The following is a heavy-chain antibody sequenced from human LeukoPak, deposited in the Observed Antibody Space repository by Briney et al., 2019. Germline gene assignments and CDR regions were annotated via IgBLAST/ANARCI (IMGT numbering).Heavy chain of an antibody. CDR2: IIQDGSEK. CDR1: GFTFRSYW. CDR3: ARAFRLNYFDP. Sequence: GGSLRLSCAASGFTFRSYWMNWVRQAPGKGLEWVANIIQDGSEKYYVDSVKGRFTISRDNAKKSLYLQMNSLRADDTAVYYCARAFRLNYFDPWGQGTLVTVSS. D-gene: IGHD1-7*01. V-gene: IGHV3-7*04. J-gene: IGHJ5*02.